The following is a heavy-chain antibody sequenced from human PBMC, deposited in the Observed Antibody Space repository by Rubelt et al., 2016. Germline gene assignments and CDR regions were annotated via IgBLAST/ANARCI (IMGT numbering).Heavy chain of an antibody. CDR3: ARDAV. V-gene: IGHV3-21*01. Sequence: GLEWVSSISSSSSYIYYADSVKGRFTISRDNAKNSLYLQMNSLRAEDTAVYYCARDAVWGQGTLVTVSS. CDR2: ISSSSSYI. J-gene: IGHJ4*02.